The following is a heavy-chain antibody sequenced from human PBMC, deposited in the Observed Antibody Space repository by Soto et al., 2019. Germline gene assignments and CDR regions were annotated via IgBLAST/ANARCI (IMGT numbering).Heavy chain of an antibody. CDR2: INPNSGGT. CDR3: ARSGGNHPAYFDY. Sequence: ASVKVSCKASGYTFTGYYMHWVRQAPGQGLEWMGWINPNSGGTNYAQKFQGWVTMTRDTSISTAYMELSRLRSDDTAVYYCARSGGNHPAYFDYWGQGTLVTVSS. D-gene: IGHD2-15*01. J-gene: IGHJ4*02. CDR1: GYTFTGYY. V-gene: IGHV1-2*04.